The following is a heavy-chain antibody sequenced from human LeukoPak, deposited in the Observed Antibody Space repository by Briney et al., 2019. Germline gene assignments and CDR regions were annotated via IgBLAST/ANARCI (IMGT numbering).Heavy chain of an antibody. CDR2: INPNTGAT. CDR3: ARDLELYSSSFFFDY. J-gene: IGHJ4*02. V-gene: IGHV1-2*02. CDR1: GYTFTGYY. Sequence: GESLKISCKGSGYTFTGYYMHWVRQAPGQGLEWMGWINPNTGATNYAQKFQGRVTMTRDTSITTVYMELNRLRSDDTAVYYCARDLELYSSSFFFDYWGQGTLVTVSS. D-gene: IGHD6-19*01.